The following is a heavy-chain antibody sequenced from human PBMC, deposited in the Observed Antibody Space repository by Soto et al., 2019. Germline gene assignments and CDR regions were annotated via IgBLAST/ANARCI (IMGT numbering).Heavy chain of an antibody. V-gene: IGHV4-30-4*01. Sequence: QVQLQQSGPGLVKPSQTLSLTCTVSGGSIRSGDYYWSWIRQSPGKGLEWIAYIYYSGTTYYNRSPKSRVTISVGTSKHQFSLTLSSVTAADTAVYYCARGPNFYNSARGWFDPWGQGTLVTVSS. CDR2: IYYSGTT. CDR1: GGSIRSGDYY. J-gene: IGHJ5*02. CDR3: ARGPNFYNSARGWFDP. D-gene: IGHD3-10*01.